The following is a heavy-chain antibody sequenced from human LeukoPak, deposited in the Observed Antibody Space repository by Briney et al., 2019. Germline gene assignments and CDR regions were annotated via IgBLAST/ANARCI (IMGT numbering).Heavy chain of an antibody. J-gene: IGHJ4*02. CDR1: GYIFTDYW. V-gene: IGHV5-51*01. CDR2: IYPGDSDT. Sequence: GESLKISCQVSGYIFTDYWIGWVRQMPGKGLESMGIIYPGDSDTAYSPFFQGQVTISVDKSISTVYLQWSSLKASDTAMYYCARQSRDGSKTRGYYFDHGGQGTLVTVSS. D-gene: IGHD3-10*01. CDR3: ARQSRDGSKTRGYYFDH.